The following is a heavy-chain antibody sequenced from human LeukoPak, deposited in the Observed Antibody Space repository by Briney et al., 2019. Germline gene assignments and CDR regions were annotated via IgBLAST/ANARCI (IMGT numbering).Heavy chain of an antibody. CDR1: GYTFTGYY. V-gene: IGHV1-2*06. D-gene: IGHD3-22*01. CDR2: INPNSGGT. Sequence: ASVKVSCKASGYTFTGYYMHWVRQAPGQGLEWMGRINPNSGGTNYAQKFQGRVTMTRDTSTSTAYMELSRLRSDDTAVYYCASHYYDSSGQHDDWGQGTLVTVSS. J-gene: IGHJ4*02. CDR3: ASHYYDSSGQHDD.